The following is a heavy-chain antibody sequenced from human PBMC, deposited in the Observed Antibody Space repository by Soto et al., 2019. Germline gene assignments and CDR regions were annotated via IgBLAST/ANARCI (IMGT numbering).Heavy chain of an antibody. CDR2: ISYDGANK. CDR3: ARDKPDHYDSSGYSHVGDVFDI. Sequence: RGGSLRLSCAASGFSFSNYAMHWVRQAPGKGLEWVTVISYDGANKYYADSVKGRFTISRDNSKNTLYQQMNSLRAEDTAVYYCARDKPDHYDSSGYSHVGDVFDIWGQGTMVTVSS. V-gene: IGHV3-30-3*01. J-gene: IGHJ3*02. D-gene: IGHD3-22*01. CDR1: GFSFSNYA.